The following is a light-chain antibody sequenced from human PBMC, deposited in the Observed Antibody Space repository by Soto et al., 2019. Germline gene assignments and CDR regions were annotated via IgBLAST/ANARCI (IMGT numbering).Light chain of an antibody. V-gene: IGLV1-44*01. J-gene: IGLJ2*01. CDR2: SNN. Sequence: QSVLTQPPSASGTPGQRVTISRSGSSSDIGSNTVNWYQQLPGTAPKLVIYSNNQRPSGVPDRFSGSKSGTSASLAISGLHSEDEADYYCVAWDDSLNGYVVFGGGT. CDR3: VAWDDSLNGYVV. CDR1: SSDIGSNT.